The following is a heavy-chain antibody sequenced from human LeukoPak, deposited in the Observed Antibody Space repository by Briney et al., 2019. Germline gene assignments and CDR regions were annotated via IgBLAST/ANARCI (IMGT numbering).Heavy chain of an antibody. D-gene: IGHD3-10*01. CDR3: ARASRYYYGSGSYYNPPDY. Sequence: SETLSLTCAVYGGSFSGYYWSWIRQPPGKGLEWIGEINHSGSTNYNPSLKSRVTISVDTSKKQFSLKLSSVTAADTAVYYCARASRYYYGSGSYYNPPDYWGQGTLVTVSS. CDR1: GGSFSGYY. CDR2: INHSGST. V-gene: IGHV4-34*01. J-gene: IGHJ4*02.